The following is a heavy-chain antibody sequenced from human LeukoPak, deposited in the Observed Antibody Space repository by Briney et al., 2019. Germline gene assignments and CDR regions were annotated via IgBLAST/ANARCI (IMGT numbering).Heavy chain of an antibody. Sequence: SETLSLTCAVSGGSISSGGYSWSWVRQPPGKGLEWIGYIYHSGSTYYNPSLKSRVTISVDRSKNQFSLKLSSVTAADTAVYYCARVYCSGGGCYFDYWGQGTLVTVSS. V-gene: IGHV4-30-2*01. CDR1: GGSISSGGYS. CDR3: ARVYCSGGGCYFDY. J-gene: IGHJ4*02. D-gene: IGHD2-15*01. CDR2: IYHSGST.